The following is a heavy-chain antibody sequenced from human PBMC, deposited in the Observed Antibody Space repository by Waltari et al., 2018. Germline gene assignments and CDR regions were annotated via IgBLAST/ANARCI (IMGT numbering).Heavy chain of an antibody. D-gene: IGHD3-22*01. CDR2: ISYDGSNK. Sequence: QVQLVESGGGVVQPGRSLRLSCAASGFTFSSYAMHWVRQAPGKGLEWVAVISYDGSNKYYADSVKGRFTISRDNSKNTLYLQMNSLRAEDTAVYYCARAPPPWLLPDYWGQGTLVTVSS. J-gene: IGHJ4*02. CDR3: ARAPPPWLLPDY. CDR1: GFTFSSYA. V-gene: IGHV3-30-3*01.